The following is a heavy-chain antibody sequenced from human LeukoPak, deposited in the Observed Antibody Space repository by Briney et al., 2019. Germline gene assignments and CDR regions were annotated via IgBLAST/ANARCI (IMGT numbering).Heavy chain of an antibody. Sequence: PGGSLRLSCAASGFNFNSYGMHWVRQAPGKGLEWVAFIRFDGSNKYYADSVKGRFTISRDNSKNTVYLQMNSLRAEDTAVYYCAKDGSSGWSYYFDYWGQGTLVTVSS. CDR1: GFNFNSYG. V-gene: IGHV3-30*02. D-gene: IGHD6-19*01. J-gene: IGHJ4*02. CDR2: IRFDGSNK. CDR3: AKDGSSGWSYYFDY.